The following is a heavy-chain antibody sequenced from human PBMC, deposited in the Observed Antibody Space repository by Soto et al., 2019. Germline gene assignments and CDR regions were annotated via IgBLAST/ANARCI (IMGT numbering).Heavy chain of an antibody. V-gene: IGHV3-48*01. D-gene: IGHD6-13*01. CDR3: ARHPERIAQIGWFDP. Sequence: EVQVVESGGGLVQPGGSLRLSCAASGFTFSSYSMNWVRQAPGKGLEWVSYISSSSSTIYYADSVKGRFTISSDNAKNSLYLQMNSLRAEDTAVYYCARHPERIAQIGWFDPWGQGTLLTVSS. CDR1: GFTFSSYS. CDR2: ISSSSSTI. J-gene: IGHJ5*02.